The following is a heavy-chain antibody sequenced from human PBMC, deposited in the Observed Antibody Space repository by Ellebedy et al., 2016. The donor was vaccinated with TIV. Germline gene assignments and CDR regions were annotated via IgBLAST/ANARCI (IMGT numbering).Heavy chain of an antibody. J-gene: IGHJ4*02. CDR1: GFTFSSYS. CDR3: ARGAPYYYDSSGYYRAGY. V-gene: IGHV3-48*02. D-gene: IGHD3-22*01. Sequence: GGSLRLSXAASGFTFSSYSMNWVRQAPGKGLEWVSYISSSSSIIYYADSVKGRFTISRDNAKNSLYLQMNSLRDEDTAVYYCARGAPYYYDSSGYYRAGYWGQGTLVTVSS. CDR2: ISSSSSII.